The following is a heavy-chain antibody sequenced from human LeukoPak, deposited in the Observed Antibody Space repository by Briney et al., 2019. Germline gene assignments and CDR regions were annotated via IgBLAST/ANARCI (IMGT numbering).Heavy chain of an antibody. CDR3: ARGGGGSYLAYYYYYYMDV. CDR2: IYPSGKT. V-gene: IGHV4-61*02. D-gene: IGHD1-26*01. Sequence: SETLSLTCTVSGGSISSGSYYWSWMRQPAGKGLEWIGRIYPSGKTNYNPSLKSRVTISVDTSKNQFSLKLSSVTAADTAVYYCARGGGGSYLAYYYYYYMDVWGKGTTVTVSS. J-gene: IGHJ6*03. CDR1: GGSISSGSYY.